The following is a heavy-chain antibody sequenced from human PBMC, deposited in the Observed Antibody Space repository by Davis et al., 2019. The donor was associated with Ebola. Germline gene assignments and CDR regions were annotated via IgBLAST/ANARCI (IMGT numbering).Heavy chain of an antibody. Sequence: MPSETLSLTCAVYGASSSGYYWSWIRQPPGKGLEWIGEINHSGSTNYNPSLKSRVTISVDTSKNQFSLKLSSVTAADTAVYYCARVERGSWFDPWGQGTLVTVSS. D-gene: IGHD1-26*01. V-gene: IGHV4-34*01. CDR3: ARVERGSWFDP. CDR2: INHSGST. J-gene: IGHJ5*02. CDR1: GASSSGYY.